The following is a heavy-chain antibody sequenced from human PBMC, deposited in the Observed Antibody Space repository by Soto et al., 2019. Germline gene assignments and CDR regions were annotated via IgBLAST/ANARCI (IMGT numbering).Heavy chain of an antibody. CDR1: GGSFSGYY. D-gene: IGHD3-22*01. Sequence: QVQLQQWGAGLLKPSETLCLSCAVYGGSFSGYYWSWIRQPPGKGLQWIGEINHSGSTNYNPSLKSRVTISVDTSKNKFSLKLSSVTAADTAVYYCARDRSSGYWYNWFDPWGQATLVTVSS. J-gene: IGHJ5*02. CDR2: INHSGST. V-gene: IGHV4-34*01. CDR3: ARDRSSGYWYNWFDP.